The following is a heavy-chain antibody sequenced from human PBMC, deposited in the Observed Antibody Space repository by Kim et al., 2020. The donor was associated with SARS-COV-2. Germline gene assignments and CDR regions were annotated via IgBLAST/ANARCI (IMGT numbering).Heavy chain of an antibody. J-gene: IGHJ4*02. V-gene: IGHV4-31*03. CDR2: IYYSGST. CDR3: ARADNRGYCGGDCYLPYFDY. D-gene: IGHD2-21*01. Sequence: SETLSLTCTVSGGSISSGGYYWSWIRQHPGKGLEWIGYIYYSGSTYYNPSLKSRVTISVDTSKNQFSLKLSSVTAADTAVYYCARADNRGYCGGDCYLPYFDYWGQGTLVTVSS. CDR1: GGSISSGGYY.